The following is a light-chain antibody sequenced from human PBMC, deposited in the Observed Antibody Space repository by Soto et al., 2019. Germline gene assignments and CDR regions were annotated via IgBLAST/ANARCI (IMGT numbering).Light chain of an antibody. V-gene: IGKV3-20*01. CDR3: QQYGSSPRT. CDR1: QSVGSTY. J-gene: IGKJ4*01. Sequence: EILFTESPGTLSLSPGERATLSCRASQSVGSTYLAWYQQKPGQAPRLLIYGASSRATGIPDRFSGSGSGTDFTLTISRLEPEDFAVYYCQQYGSSPRTFGGGTKVDIK. CDR2: GAS.